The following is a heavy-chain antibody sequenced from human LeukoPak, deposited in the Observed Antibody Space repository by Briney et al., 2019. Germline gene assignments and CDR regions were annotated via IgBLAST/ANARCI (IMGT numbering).Heavy chain of an antibody. Sequence: SETLSLTCAVSGGSINNPNWWSWVRQPPGKGLEWIGEIFYTGSTNYNPSLKSRLTISIDKSDSQFSLKLTSVTAADTAVYYCAIGGYYDSSSAYYDFWGQGTLVTVCS. J-gene: IGHJ4*02. CDR1: GGSINNPNW. V-gene: IGHV4-4*02. D-gene: IGHD3-22*01. CDR2: IFYTGST. CDR3: AIGGYYDSSSAYYDF.